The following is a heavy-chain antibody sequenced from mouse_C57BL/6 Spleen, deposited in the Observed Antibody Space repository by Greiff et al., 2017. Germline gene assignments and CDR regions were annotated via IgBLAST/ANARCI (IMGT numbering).Heavy chain of an antibody. J-gene: IGHJ3*01. CDR2: IHPNRGST. CDR3: ARDYGSSYPFAY. CDR1: GYTFTSYW. Sequence: VQLQQPGAELVKPGASVKLSCKASGYTFTSYWMHWVKQRPGQGLEWIGMIHPNRGSTNYNEKFKSKATLTVDKSSSTAYMQLSSLTSEDSAVYYCARDYGSSYPFAYWGQGTLVTVSA. V-gene: IGHV1-64*01. D-gene: IGHD1-1*01.